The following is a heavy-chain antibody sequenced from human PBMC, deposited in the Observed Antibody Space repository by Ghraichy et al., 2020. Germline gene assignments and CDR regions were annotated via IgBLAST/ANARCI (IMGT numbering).Heavy chain of an antibody. CDR2: ISINGGST. J-gene: IGHJ4*02. CDR1: GFTFSNYA. V-gene: IGHV3-64*03. D-gene: IGHD2-21*01. Sequence: GGSLRLSCSPSGFTFSNYAMHWVRQAPGKGLEFVSAISINGGSTYYADSVKGRFTISRDNSKNTLHLQMSSLKTEDTAVYYCVKDYFKLDCWGQGTLVTVSS. CDR3: VKDYFKLDC.